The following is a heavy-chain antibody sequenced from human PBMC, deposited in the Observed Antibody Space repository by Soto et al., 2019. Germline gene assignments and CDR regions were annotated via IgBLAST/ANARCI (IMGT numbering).Heavy chain of an antibody. V-gene: IGHV1-2*04. J-gene: IGHJ6*02. CDR3: ARVHRRDHQCAMDL. CDR2: LNCNSGGT. D-gene: IGHD3-10*01. CDR1: GFTFTDYY. Sequence: QVRLVQSGAEVKKPGASVKVSCKASGFTFTDYYMHWVRQAPGQGLEWMGWLNCNSGGTSVARRFQGYVTLTRDTSITTAYMELNSLKSDDTAVYYCARVHRRDHQCAMDLWGQGTTVIVSS.